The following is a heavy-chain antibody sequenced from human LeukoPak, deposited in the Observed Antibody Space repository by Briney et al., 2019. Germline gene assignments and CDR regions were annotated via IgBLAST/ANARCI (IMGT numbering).Heavy chain of an antibody. CDR2: ISGSGGST. CDR3: AKLNQDFWSGYYAPGPELDY. Sequence: GGSLRLSCAASGFTFSSYAMSWVRQAPGKGLEWVSAISGSGGSTYYADSVKGRFTISRDNSKNTLYLQMNSLRAEDTAVYYCAKLNQDFWSGYYAPGPELDYWGQGTLVTVSS. V-gene: IGHV3-23*01. CDR1: GFTFSSYA. J-gene: IGHJ4*02. D-gene: IGHD3-3*01.